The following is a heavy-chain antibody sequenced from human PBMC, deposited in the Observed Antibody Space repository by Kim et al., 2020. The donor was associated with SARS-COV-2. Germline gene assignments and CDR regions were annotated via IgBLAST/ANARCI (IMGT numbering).Heavy chain of an antibody. CDR3: SRGFDY. J-gene: IGHJ4*02. V-gene: IGHV4-59*01. CDR2: IYYSGST. CDR1: GGSISSYY. Sequence: SETLSLTCTVSGGSISSYYWSWIPQPPGKGLEWIGYIYYSGSTNYNPSLKSRVTISVDTSKNQSPLKLSSVTAADTAVYYCSRGFDYWGQGTLVTVSS.